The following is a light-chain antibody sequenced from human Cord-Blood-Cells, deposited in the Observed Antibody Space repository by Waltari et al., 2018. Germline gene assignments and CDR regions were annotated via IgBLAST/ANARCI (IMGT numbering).Light chain of an antibody. V-gene: IGLV3-21*03. CDR2: DDS. CDR3: QVWHSSSDHVV. CDR1: ITVSKS. Sequence: SYVLAMPPSVSVAPGTPARVTCGGNITVSKSVHTYQQKPGQAHVLVVYDDSDRPPAIPERFSGSNCGNTAPLTISRIEAGDEADYYCQVWHSSSDHVVFGGGTKLSAL. J-gene: IGLJ2*01.